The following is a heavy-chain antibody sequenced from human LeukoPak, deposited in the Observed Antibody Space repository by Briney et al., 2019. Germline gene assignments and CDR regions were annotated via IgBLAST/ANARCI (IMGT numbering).Heavy chain of an antibody. CDR3: ATPFGVVTHLTDY. V-gene: IGHV3-30*02. CDR1: GFTFSSYG. CDR2: IRYDGSNK. Sequence: GGSLRLSCAASGFTFSSYGMHWVRQAPGKGLEWVAFIRYDGSNKYYADSVKGRFTISRDNSKNTLYLQMNSLRAEDTAVYYCATPFGVVTHLTDYWGQGTLVTVSS. D-gene: IGHD3-3*01. J-gene: IGHJ4*02.